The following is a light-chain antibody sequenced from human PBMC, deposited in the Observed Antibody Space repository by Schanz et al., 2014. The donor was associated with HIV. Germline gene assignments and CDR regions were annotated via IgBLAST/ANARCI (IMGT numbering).Light chain of an antibody. J-gene: IGKJ4*01. Sequence: EIVLTQSPGTLSLSPGERATLSCRASQSVLSDYLAWLQQKPGQAPRLLIYDASNRATGIPARFSGSGSGTDFTLTISSLEPEGFATYYCQHYDISRGTFGGGTRVEIK. CDR1: QSVLSDY. CDR2: DAS. V-gene: IGKV3-20*01. CDR3: QHYDISRGT.